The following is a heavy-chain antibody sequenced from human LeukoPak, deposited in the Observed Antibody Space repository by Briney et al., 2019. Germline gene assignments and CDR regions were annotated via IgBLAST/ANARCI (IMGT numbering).Heavy chain of an antibody. V-gene: IGHV4-30-2*01. D-gene: IGHD6-19*01. Sequence: SQTLSLTCTVSGGSISSGGYYWSWIRQPPGKGLEWIGEINHSGSTNYNPSLKSRVTISVDTSKNQFSLKLSSVTAADTAVYYCARESDRIGFDFDYWGQGTLVTVSS. CDR2: INHSGST. CDR1: GGSISSGGYY. J-gene: IGHJ4*02. CDR3: ARESDRIGFDFDY.